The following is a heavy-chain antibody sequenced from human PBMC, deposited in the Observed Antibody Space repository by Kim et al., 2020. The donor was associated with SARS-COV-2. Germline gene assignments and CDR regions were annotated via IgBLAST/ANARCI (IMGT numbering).Heavy chain of an antibody. V-gene: IGHV3-64D*09. D-gene: IGHD3-22*01. CDR3: VKANYYDSSGYFYYFDY. J-gene: IGHJ4*02. Sequence: VKGRFTISRDNSKNTLYLQMSSLRAEDTAVYYCVKANYYDSSGYFYYFDYWGQGTLVTVSS.